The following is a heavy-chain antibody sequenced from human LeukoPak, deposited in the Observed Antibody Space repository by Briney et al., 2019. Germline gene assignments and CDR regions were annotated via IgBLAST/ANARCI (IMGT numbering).Heavy chain of an antibody. V-gene: IGHV4-39*02. CDR3: ARGRRIVVLPGRGYFDL. Sequence: SETLSLTCNVSGDSISSSSYYWSWIRVPPGKGLEWIGSIYYAGSTYYNPSLKSRVTLSVDTSTNHFSLNIKSVTAADTAMYYCARGRRIVVLPGRGYFDLWGRGTPGHCLL. J-gene: IGHJ2*01. CDR1: GDSISSSSYY. CDR2: IYYAGST. D-gene: IGHD4/OR15-4a*01.